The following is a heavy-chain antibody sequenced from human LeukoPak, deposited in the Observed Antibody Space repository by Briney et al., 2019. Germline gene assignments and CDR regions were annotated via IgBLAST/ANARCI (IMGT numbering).Heavy chain of an antibody. J-gene: IGHJ4*02. V-gene: IGHV3-30-3*01. CDR2: ISYDGSNK. D-gene: IGHD6-19*01. CDR3: ARDQKVIAVAGDFDY. CDR1: GFTFSSYA. Sequence: PGRSLRLSCAASGFTFSSYAMHWVRQAPGKGLEWVAVISYDGSNKYYADSVKGRFTISRDNSKNTLYLQMNSLRAEDTAVYYCARDQKVIAVAGDFDYWGQGTLATVSS.